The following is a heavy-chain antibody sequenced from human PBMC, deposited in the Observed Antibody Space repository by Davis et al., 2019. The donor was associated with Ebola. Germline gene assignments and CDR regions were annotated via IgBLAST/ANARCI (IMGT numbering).Heavy chain of an antibody. CDR1: GFTFSDHY. Sequence: PGGSLRLSCAASGFTFSDHYMDWVRQAPGKGLEWVGRTRNKANSYTTEYAASVKGRFTISRDDSKNSLYLQMNSLKTEDTAVYYCASRRMPYYYYYGMDVWGQGTTVTVSS. CDR3: ASRRMPYYYYYGMDV. CDR2: TRNKANSYTT. J-gene: IGHJ6*02. D-gene: IGHD2-2*01. V-gene: IGHV3-72*01.